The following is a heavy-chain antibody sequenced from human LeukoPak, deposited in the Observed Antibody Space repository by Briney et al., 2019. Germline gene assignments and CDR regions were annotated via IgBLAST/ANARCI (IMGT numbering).Heavy chain of an antibody. CDR1: GYSFPNYW. CDR2: IYPGDSVI. J-gene: IGHJ4*02. CDR3: AIRYSGSYNDY. V-gene: IGHV5-51*01. D-gene: IGHD1-26*01. Sequence: HGESLKISCKGSGYSFPNYWIGWVRQMPGKGLEWMGIIYPGDSVIRYSPSFQGQVTISADKSISTAYLQWSSLRASDTAMYYCAIRYSGSYNDYWGQGTLVTVSS.